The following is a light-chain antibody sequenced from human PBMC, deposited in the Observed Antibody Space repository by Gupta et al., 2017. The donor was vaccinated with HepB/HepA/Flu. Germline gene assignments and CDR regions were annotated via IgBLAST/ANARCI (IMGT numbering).Light chain of an antibody. Sequence: DIQTTKFPSTLSASIGDRVTITCRASDNVNRWLAWYQQKPGRAPKLLINQASNLENGVSSRFRGSGSGTEFTLTISSLQPDDFATYYCQHFHSYPWTFGQETKVEVK. CDR2: QAS. V-gene: IGKV1-5*03. CDR3: QHFHSYPWT. CDR1: DNVNRW. J-gene: IGKJ1*01.